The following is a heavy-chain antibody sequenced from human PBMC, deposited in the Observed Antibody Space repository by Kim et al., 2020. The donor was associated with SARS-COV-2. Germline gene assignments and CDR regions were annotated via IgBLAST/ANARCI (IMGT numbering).Heavy chain of an antibody. D-gene: IGHD6-19*01. Sequence: ASVKVSCKPSGYTFTSYGISWVRQAPGQGLEWMGWISAYNGNTNYAQKLQGRVTMTTDTSTSTAYMELRSLRSDDTAVYYCARDSQWLADYYYYGMDVWGQGTTVTVSS. V-gene: IGHV1-18*01. J-gene: IGHJ6*02. CDR1: GYTFTSYG. CDR2: ISAYNGNT. CDR3: ARDSQWLADYYYYGMDV.